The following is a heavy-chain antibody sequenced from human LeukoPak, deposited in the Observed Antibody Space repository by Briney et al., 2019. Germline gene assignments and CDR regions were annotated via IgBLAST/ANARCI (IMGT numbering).Heavy chain of an antibody. CDR3: ARHLSELRYFDWLLYFDY. CDR2: IYYSGST. D-gene: IGHD3-9*01. Sequence: SETLSLTCTVSGGSISSSSYYWGWIRQPPGKGLEWIGSIYYSGSTYYNPSLKSRVTISVDTSKNQFSLKLSSVTAADTAVYYRARHLSELRYFDWLLYFDYWGQGTLVTVSS. CDR1: GGSISSSSYY. V-gene: IGHV4-39*01. J-gene: IGHJ4*02.